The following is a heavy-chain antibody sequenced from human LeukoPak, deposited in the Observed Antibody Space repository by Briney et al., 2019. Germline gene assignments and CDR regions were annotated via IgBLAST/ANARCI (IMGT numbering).Heavy chain of an antibody. Sequence: GGALRLSCAASEFTFSSYAMHWVRQAPGKGLEWVAVISYDGSNKYYADSVKGRFTISRDNSTNTLYLPMNSLGAEDTAVYYCANILLGGYCSGGSCYGAYRYYYYGMDVWGQGTTVTVSS. V-gene: IGHV3-30*04. CDR2: ISYDGSNK. CDR3: ANILLGGYCSGGSCYGAYRYYYYGMDV. CDR1: EFTFSSYA. J-gene: IGHJ6*02. D-gene: IGHD2-15*01.